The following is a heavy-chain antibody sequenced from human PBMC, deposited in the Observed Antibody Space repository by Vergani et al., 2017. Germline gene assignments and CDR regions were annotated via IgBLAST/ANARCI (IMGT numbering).Heavy chain of an antibody. CDR1: GFSLTTTGLA. Sequence: QITLKESGPTLVKPTQSLTLTCTFSGFSLTTTGLAVGWIRQPPGKALEWLALIYWNDNTHYSPSLETRLTISKDTSKNQVVLKISDVDPADSATDYCARSPRVMAYDIDYWCQGIQVAVSS. CDR3: ARSPRVMAYDIDY. V-gene: IGHV2-5*01. J-gene: IGHJ4*02. CDR2: IYWNDNT. D-gene: IGHD1-1*01.